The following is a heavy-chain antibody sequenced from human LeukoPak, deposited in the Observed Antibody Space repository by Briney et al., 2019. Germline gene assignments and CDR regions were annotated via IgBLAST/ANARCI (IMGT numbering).Heavy chain of an antibody. CDR3: ARGRRYHDY. V-gene: IGHV4-59*01. Sequence: PSETLSLTCTVSGGSISSYYWTWIRQPPGKGLEWIGYIYYSGSTNYNPSLKSRVTISEDTFKNQFSLKVSSVTAADTAVYYCARGRRYHDYWGQGILVTVSS. J-gene: IGHJ4*02. CDR2: IYYSGST. CDR1: GGSISSYY. D-gene: IGHD2-2*01.